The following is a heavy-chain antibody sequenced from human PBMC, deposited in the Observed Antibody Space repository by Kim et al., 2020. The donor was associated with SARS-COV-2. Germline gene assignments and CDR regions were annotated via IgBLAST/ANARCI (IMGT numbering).Heavy chain of an antibody. D-gene: IGHD2-15*01. V-gene: IGHV4-59*01. J-gene: IGHJ2*01. Sequence: SETLSLTCTVSGGSISSYYWSWIRQPPGKGLEWIGYIYYSGSTNYNPSLKSRVTISVDTSKNQFSLKLSSVTAADTAVYYCARRASVVVPTQPAWYFDLWGRGTLVTVSS. CDR3: ARRASVVVPTQPAWYFDL. CDR1: GGSISSYY. CDR2: IYYSGST.